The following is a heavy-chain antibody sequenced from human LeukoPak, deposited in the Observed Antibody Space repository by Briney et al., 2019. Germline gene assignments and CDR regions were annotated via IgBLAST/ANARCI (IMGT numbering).Heavy chain of an antibody. D-gene: IGHD3-22*01. CDR1: GFTVSSRY. Sequence: GGSLRLSCAASGFTVSSRYMIWVRQAPGKGLEWVSVIYSGGNSYYADSVQGRFTISRDNPKNTVFLQMNSLRAEDTAVYYCARVQSDSSGYSYWYWGQGTLVTVSS. CDR3: ARVQSDSSGYSYWY. V-gene: IGHV3-53*01. J-gene: IGHJ4*02. CDR2: IYSGGNS.